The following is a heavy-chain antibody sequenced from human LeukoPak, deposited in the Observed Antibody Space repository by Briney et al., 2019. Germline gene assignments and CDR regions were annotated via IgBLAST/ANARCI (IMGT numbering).Heavy chain of an antibody. CDR1: GFTFSSYE. CDR3: ASGWELPIDY. Sequence: GGSLRLSCAASGFTFSSYEMNWVRQAPGKGLEWVSSINWNGGSTGYADSVKGRFTISRDNAKNSLYLQMNSLRVEDTALYYCASGWELPIDYWGRGTLVTVSS. CDR2: INWNGGST. D-gene: IGHD1-26*01. J-gene: IGHJ4*02. V-gene: IGHV3-20*04.